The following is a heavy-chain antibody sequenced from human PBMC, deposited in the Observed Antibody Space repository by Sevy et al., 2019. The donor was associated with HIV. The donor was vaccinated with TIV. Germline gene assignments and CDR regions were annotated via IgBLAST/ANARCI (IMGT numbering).Heavy chain of an antibody. Sequence: SETLSLTCAVYGGSFSGYYWSWIRQPPGKGLEWIGEINHSGSTNYNPSLKSRVTISVDTTKNQCSLKLSSVTAADTAVYYCARGTVCSGGSCYSVFDYWGQGTLVTVSS. D-gene: IGHD2-15*01. CDR3: ARGTVCSGGSCYSVFDY. CDR1: GGSFSGYY. CDR2: INHSGST. J-gene: IGHJ4*02. V-gene: IGHV4-34*01.